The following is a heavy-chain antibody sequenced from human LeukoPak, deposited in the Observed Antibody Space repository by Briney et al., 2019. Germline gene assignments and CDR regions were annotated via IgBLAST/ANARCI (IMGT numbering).Heavy chain of an antibody. CDR2: IYYSGTT. CDR3: ARDTSTGSIDY. D-gene: IGHD1-1*01. Sequence: PSETLSLTCTVSGGSISSHYWSWIRQPPGKGLEWIGYIYYSGTTNYNPSLKSRVTISVDTSKNQFSLKLSSVTTADTAVYYCARDTSTGSIDYWGQGTLVTVSS. V-gene: IGHV4-59*11. CDR1: GGSISSHY. J-gene: IGHJ4*02.